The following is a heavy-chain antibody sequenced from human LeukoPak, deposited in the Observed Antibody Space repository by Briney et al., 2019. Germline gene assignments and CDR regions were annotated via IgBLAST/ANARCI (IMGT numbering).Heavy chain of an antibody. CDR1: GYTFISYY. V-gene: IGHV1-46*01. D-gene: IGHD1-1*01. CDR2: INPSGGST. CDR3: AREGGRWNGDY. Sequence: ASVKVSCKASGYTFISYYMHWVRQAPGQGPEWMGIINPSGGSTGYAQKFQGRVTMTRDMSTSTVYMELNSLRSEGTAVYYCAREGGRWNGDYWGQGTLVTVSS. J-gene: IGHJ4*02.